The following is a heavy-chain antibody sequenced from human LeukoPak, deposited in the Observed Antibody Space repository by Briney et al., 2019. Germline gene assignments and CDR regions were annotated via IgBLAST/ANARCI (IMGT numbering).Heavy chain of an antibody. J-gene: IGHJ4*02. CDR2: INHSGST. CDR1: GGSFSDYY. Sequence: PSETLSLTCAVYGGSFSDYYWSWIRQPPGKGLEWIGEINHSGSTNYNPSLGSRVTISLDTSKNQFSLKLSSVTAADTAVYYCATVTELLWLHALDYWGQGTLVTVSS. V-gene: IGHV4-34*01. D-gene: IGHD3-10*01. CDR3: ATVTELLWLHALDY.